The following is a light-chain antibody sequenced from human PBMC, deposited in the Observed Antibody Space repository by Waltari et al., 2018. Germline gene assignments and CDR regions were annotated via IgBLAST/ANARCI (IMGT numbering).Light chain of an antibody. CDR3: QQYKTWA. J-gene: IGKJ1*01. V-gene: IGKV1-5*03. Sequence: DIQLTQSPSFLSASVGDRVTITCRASQSVGSLLAWYQQKPGKAPKLLIYKASTLETGVPSRFSGSGSGTEFTLTITGLQGDDFAVYYCQQYKTWAFGQGTRVEI. CDR1: QSVGSL. CDR2: KAS.